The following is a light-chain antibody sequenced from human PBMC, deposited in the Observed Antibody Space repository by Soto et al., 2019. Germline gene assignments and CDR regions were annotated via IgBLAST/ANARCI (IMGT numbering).Light chain of an antibody. CDR3: QQYASSPRT. J-gene: IGKJ1*01. CDR1: QSFTTSQ. V-gene: IGKV3-20*01. CDR2: GAS. Sequence: EIVLTQSPGTLSLSPGERATLFCRASQSFTTSQLAWYQQRPGQAPRVLIFGASRRATGIPDRFSGSGSGTDFTLPISRLEPEDSAVYYCQQYASSPRTFGQGTTVEFK.